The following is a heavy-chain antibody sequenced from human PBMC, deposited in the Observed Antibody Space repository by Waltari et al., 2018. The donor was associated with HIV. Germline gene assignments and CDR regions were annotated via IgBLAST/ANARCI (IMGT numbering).Heavy chain of an antibody. CDR2: IYYSGST. CDR1: GGSISSSSYY. Sequence: QLQLQESGPGLVKPSETLSLTCTVSGGSISSSSYYWGWIRQPPGQGLEWIGSIYYSGSTYYNPSLKSRVTISVDTSKNQFSLKLSSVTAADTAVYYCARDMIVPRAVPHYYYGRDVWGQGTTVTVSS. J-gene: IGHJ6*02. V-gene: IGHV4-39*07. D-gene: IGHD3-22*01. CDR3: ARDMIVPRAVPHYYYGRDV.